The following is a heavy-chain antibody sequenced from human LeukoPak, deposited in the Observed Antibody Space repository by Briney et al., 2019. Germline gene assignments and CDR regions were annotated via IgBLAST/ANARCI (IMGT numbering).Heavy chain of an antibody. CDR3: ARRSFRSGSGTDFDY. Sequence: GESLKISCKGSGYSFSNYYIGWLRQMPGKGLEWMGIIYPGDSDIKYSPSFQGQVTISADKSISTAYLRWSSLKASDTAMYYCARRSFRSGSGTDFDYWGQGTLVTVSS. V-gene: IGHV5-51*01. CDR2: IYPGDSDI. D-gene: IGHD3-10*01. CDR1: GYSFSNYY. J-gene: IGHJ4*02.